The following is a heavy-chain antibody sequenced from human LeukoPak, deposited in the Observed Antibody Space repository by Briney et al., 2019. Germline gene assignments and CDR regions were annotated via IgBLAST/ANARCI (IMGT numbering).Heavy chain of an antibody. CDR1: GGSVSSYY. Sequence: SETLSLTCTVSGGSVSSYYWSWIRQPPGKGLEWIGYIYYSGSTNYNPSLKSRVTISVDTSKNQYSQKLSSVTAADTAVYYCARATTGTTNWFDPWGQGTLVTVSS. V-gene: IGHV4-59*02. CDR3: ARATTGTTNWFDP. CDR2: IYYSGST. D-gene: IGHD1-1*01. J-gene: IGHJ5*02.